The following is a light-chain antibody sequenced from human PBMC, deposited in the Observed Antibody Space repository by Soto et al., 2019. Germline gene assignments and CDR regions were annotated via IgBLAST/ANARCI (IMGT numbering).Light chain of an antibody. CDR3: SSFAGTFFV. Sequence: LKKPPSASGFAVQSVTIFCTGTSSDVGGYNYVSWYQQHPGKVPKVLISEVNKRPSGVPDRFSGSKSGNTASLTVSGLQADDEADYYCSSFAGTFFVFGTGTKVTVL. V-gene: IGLV2-8*01. CDR1: SSDVGGYNY. CDR2: EVN. J-gene: IGLJ1*01.